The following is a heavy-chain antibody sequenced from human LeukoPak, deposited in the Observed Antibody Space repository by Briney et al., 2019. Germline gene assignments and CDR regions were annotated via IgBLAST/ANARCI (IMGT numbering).Heavy chain of an antibody. CDR3: ARDRPRYAFDY. Sequence: GESLRLSCAASGFTFSSYWMHWVRQAPGKGLVWVSRIDSDGRSTSYADSVKGRFTISRDNAKNMLYLQMNSLRAEDTAVYYCARDRPRYAFDYWGQGTLVTVSS. V-gene: IGHV3-74*01. CDR2: IDSDGRST. CDR1: GFTFSSYW. D-gene: IGHD6-6*01. J-gene: IGHJ4*02.